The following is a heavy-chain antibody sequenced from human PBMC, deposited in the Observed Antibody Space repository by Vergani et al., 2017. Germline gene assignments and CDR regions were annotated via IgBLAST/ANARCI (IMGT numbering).Heavy chain of an antibody. Sequence: EVQLVESGGGLVQPGGSLKLSCAASGFTFSGSAMHWVRQASGKGLEWVGRIRSKANSYATAYAASVKGRFTISRDDSKNTAYLQMNSLKTEDTAVYYCARVVGGSQRRLDYWGQGTLVTVSS. CDR2: IRSKANSYAT. CDR3: ARVVGGSQRRLDY. J-gene: IGHJ4*02. D-gene: IGHD3-10*01. CDR1: GFTFSGSA. V-gene: IGHV3-73*02.